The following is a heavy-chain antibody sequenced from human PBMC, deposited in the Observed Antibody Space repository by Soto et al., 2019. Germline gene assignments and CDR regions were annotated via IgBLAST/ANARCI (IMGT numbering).Heavy chain of an antibody. CDR3: TRSSGTVRGVANPYGMDV. V-gene: IGHV3-73*01. D-gene: IGHD3-10*01. CDR2: IRSKANSYAT. Sequence: GGSLRLSCAASGFTFSGSAMHWVRQASGKGLEWVGRIRSKANSYATAYAASVKGRFTISRDDSKNTAYLQMNSLKTEDTAVYYCTRSSGTVRGVANPYGMDVWGQRTTVTVSS. CDR1: GFTFSGSA. J-gene: IGHJ6*02.